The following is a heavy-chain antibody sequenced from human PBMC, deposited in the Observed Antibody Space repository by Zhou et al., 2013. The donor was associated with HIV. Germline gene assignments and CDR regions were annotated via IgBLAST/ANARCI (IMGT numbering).Heavy chain of an antibody. D-gene: IGHD3-16*01. CDR3: ARVVHYYDGWGLDS. CDR2: LSAHNGNT. V-gene: IGHV1-18*01. J-gene: IGHJ4*02. Sequence: QTHLRQSGPVVKRPGASVRVSCMAPTYSFRTYGLAWVRQAPGQGLEWMGWLSAHNGNTNYAQKFQDRITISTDTSAKTAYLQLRSLKSDDTAIYYCARVVHYYDGWGLDSWGQGTLVTVSS. CDR1: TYSFRTYG.